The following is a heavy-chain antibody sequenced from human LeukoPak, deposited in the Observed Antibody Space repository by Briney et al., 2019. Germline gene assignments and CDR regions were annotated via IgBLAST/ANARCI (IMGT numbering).Heavy chain of an antibody. V-gene: IGHV3-30-3*01. CDR2: ISYDGSNK. CDR3: ARGRGSYFGY. Sequence: QPGRSLRLSCAASGFTFSSYAMHWVRQAPGKGLEWVAVISYDGSNKYYADSVKGRFTISRDNSKNTLYLQMNSLRAEDTAVYYCARGRGSYFGYWGQGTLVTVSS. CDR1: GFTFSSYA. J-gene: IGHJ4*02. D-gene: IGHD1-26*01.